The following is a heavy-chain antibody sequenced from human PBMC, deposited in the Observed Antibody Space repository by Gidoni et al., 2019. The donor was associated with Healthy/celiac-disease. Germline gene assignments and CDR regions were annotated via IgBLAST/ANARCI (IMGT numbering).Heavy chain of an antibody. CDR3: ARASFGGATENPDDY. V-gene: IGHV4-61*02. CDR1: GGSISSGSYY. D-gene: IGHD3-16*01. J-gene: IGHJ4*02. Sequence: QVQLQESGPGLVKPSQNLSLTCTVSGGSISSGSYYWSWIRQPAGKGLEWIGRIYTSGSTNYNPSLKSRVTMSVDTSKNQFSLKLSSVTAADTAVYYCARASFGGATENPDDYWGQGTLVTVSS. CDR2: IYTSGST.